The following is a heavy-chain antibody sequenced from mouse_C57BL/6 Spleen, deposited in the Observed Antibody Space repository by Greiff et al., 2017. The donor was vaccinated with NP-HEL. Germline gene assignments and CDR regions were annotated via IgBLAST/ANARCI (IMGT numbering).Heavy chain of an antibody. Sequence: QVQLKQPGAELVMPGASVKLSCKASGYTFTSYWMHWVKQRPGQGLEWIGEIDPSDSYTNYNQKFKGKSTLTVDKSSSTAYMQLSSLTSEDSAVYYCARKDYYGSSYPLYFDVWGTGTTVTVSS. CDR2: IDPSDSYT. CDR3: ARKDYYGSSYPLYFDV. J-gene: IGHJ1*03. V-gene: IGHV1-69*01. D-gene: IGHD1-1*01. CDR1: GYTFTSYW.